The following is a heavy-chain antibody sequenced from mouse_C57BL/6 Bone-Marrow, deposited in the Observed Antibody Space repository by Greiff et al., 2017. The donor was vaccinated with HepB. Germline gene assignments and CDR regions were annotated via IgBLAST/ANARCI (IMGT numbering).Heavy chain of an antibody. J-gene: IGHJ2*01. Sequence: VQLQQPGAELVKPGASVKLSCKASGYTFTSYWMQWVKQRPGQGLEWIGEIDPSDSYTNYNQKFKGKATFTVDTSSSTAYMQLSSLTSEDSAVYYCYYGSSYYWGQGTTLTVSS. CDR2: IDPSDSYT. CDR3: YYGSSYY. D-gene: IGHD1-1*01. V-gene: IGHV1-50*01. CDR1: GYTFTSYW.